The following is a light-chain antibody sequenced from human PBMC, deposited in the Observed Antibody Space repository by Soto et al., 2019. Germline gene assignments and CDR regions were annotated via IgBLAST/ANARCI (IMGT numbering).Light chain of an antibody. Sequence: EIVLTQSPGALSLSPGERATLSCRASQSVSSGYLAWYQQKPGQAPRLLIFATSRSATGIPDRFNGSGSGTDFTLTISRLEPEDVAVYYCQQYGSSPPITFGQGTRLEIK. V-gene: IGKV3-20*01. CDR1: QSVSSGY. CDR2: ATS. CDR3: QQYGSSPPIT. J-gene: IGKJ5*01.